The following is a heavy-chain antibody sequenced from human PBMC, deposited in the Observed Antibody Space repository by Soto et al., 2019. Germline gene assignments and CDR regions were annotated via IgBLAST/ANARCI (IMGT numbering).Heavy chain of an antibody. D-gene: IGHD3-9*01. Sequence: QVQLVQSGAEVKKPGASVKVSCKASGYTFTGYYMHWVRQAPGQGLEWMGWINPNSGGTNYAQKFQGWVTMTRDTYISTAYMEVGRLRADDTAVYYCARGHPYYDILTGYYGMWDWFGPWGQGTLVTVSS. V-gene: IGHV1-2*04. J-gene: IGHJ5*02. CDR1: GYTFTGYY. CDR3: ARGHPYYDILTGYYGMWDWFGP. CDR2: INPNSGGT.